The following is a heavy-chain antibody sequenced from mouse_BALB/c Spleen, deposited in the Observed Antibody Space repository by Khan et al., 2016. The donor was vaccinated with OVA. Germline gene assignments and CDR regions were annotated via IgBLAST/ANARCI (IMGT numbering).Heavy chain of an antibody. D-gene: IGHD1-1*01. Sequence: EVQLHESGPGLVKPSQSLSLTCTVTGYSITSDYAWNWLRQFPGNKLEWMGYISYSGNTKYKPSLKRRISITRDTSKNQFFLQLKSVTTEDTAIYYCASVYGGDFDYWGQGTTLTVSS. CDR3: ASVYGGDFDY. J-gene: IGHJ2*01. V-gene: IGHV3-2*02. CDR2: ISYSGNT. CDR1: GYSITSDYA.